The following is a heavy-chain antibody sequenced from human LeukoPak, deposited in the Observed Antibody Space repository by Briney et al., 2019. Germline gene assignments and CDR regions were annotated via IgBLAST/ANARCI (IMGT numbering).Heavy chain of an antibody. D-gene: IGHD3-16*01. Sequence: GASVKVSCKASGYTFTCYYMHWVRQPPGHGLEWVGRIKPNSADTKYSQKFQGRVAMTRDTSISTAYMELTRLRSDDTAVYYCATQRGSCLWGTDFDYWGQGTLVTVSS. CDR2: IKPNSADT. CDR3: ATQRGSCLWGTDFDY. CDR1: GYTFTCYY. J-gene: IGHJ4*02. V-gene: IGHV1-2*02.